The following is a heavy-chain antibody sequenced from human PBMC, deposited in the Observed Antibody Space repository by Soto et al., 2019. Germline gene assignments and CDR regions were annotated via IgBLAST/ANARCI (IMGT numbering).Heavy chain of an antibody. Sequence: ASVKVSCKASGYTFTNYGSSWVRQAPGQGLEWMGWMSANSGKTGYTQKFQGRVTMTRNTSISTAYMELSSLRSDDTAVYYCARFASSGWFFDYWGQGTHVTVSS. V-gene: IGHV1-8*02. CDR1: GYTFTNYG. D-gene: IGHD6-19*01. J-gene: IGHJ4*02. CDR3: ARFASSGWFFDY. CDR2: MSANSGKT.